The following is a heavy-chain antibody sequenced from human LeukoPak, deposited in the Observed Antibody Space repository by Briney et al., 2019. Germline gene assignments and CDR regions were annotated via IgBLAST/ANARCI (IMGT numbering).Heavy chain of an antibody. CDR1: GFTFSSYA. CDR3: VKRVRYGSGSYYFDY. CDR2: ISGSGSDT. V-gene: IGHV3-23*01. J-gene: IGHJ4*02. D-gene: IGHD3-10*01. Sequence: GGSLRLSCAASGFTFSSYAMSWVRQAPGKGLEWVSAISGSGSDTYYADSVKGRFTISRDNSKNTLYLQMNSLTVEDTALYYCVKRVRYGSGSYYFDYWGQGTLVTVSS.